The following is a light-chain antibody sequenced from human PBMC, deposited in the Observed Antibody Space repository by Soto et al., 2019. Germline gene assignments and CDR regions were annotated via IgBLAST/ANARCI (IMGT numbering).Light chain of an antibody. V-gene: IGKV3-20*01. CDR3: HHFGSLPET. CDR1: QSVDSSY. J-gene: IGKJ1*01. CDR2: SAS. Sequence: EVVLTQSPGTLSLSPGERVTLSCRASQSVDSSYLAWYQQKPGRAPRLLFYSASSRATGIPDRFSGSGSGTDFTLTISRLEPEDFAVYYCHHFGSLPETFGQGTNVE.